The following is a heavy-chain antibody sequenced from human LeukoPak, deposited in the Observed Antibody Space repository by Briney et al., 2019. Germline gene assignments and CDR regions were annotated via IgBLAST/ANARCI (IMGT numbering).Heavy chain of an antibody. D-gene: IGHD6-19*01. CDR1: GGSFSGYY. CDR3: AKYGNSGWVIDN. Sequence: PSETLSLTCAVYGGSFSGYYWGWIRQPPGKGLEWIGEINHSGSTNYNPSLKSRVTISVDTSKNQFSLKLTSVTAADTAVYFCAKYGNSGWVIDNWGQGTLVTVSS. V-gene: IGHV4-34*01. CDR2: INHSGST. J-gene: IGHJ4*02.